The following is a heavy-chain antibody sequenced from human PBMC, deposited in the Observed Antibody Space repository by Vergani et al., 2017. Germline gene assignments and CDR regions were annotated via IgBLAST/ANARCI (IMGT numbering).Heavy chain of an antibody. CDR2: IYYSGST. CDR3: AREVLRGGYFGL. J-gene: IGHJ2*01. V-gene: IGHV4-31*01. D-gene: IGHD4-17*01. Sequence: QVQLQESGPGLVKPSQTLSLTCTVSGGSISSGGYYWSWIRQHPGKGLEWIGYIYYSGSTYYNPSLKSLVTISVDTSKNQFCLTLSSVTAADTAVYYCAREVLRGGYFGLWGRGTLVTVSS. CDR1: GGSISSGGYY.